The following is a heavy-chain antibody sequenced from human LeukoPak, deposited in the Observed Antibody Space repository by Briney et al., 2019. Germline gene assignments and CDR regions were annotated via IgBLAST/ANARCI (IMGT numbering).Heavy chain of an antibody. V-gene: IGHV1-2*02. D-gene: IGHD3-10*01. CDR1: GYTFTGYY. J-gene: IGHJ4*02. CDR3: ARGPFGELYWVDY. CDR2: INPNSGGT. Sequence: GASVKVSCKASGYTFTGYYMHWVRQAPGQGLEWMGWINPNSGGTNYAQRFQGRVTLTRDTSINTAYMELSRLRSDDTAVYYCARGPFGELYWVDYWRQGTLVTVS.